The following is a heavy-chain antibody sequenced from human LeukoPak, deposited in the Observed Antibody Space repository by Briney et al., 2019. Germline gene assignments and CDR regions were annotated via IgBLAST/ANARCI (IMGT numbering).Heavy chain of an antibody. CDR3: ARLGIYPIQGYNYNYHYMDV. D-gene: IGHD1-1*01. V-gene: IGHV4-59*08. J-gene: IGHJ6*03. CDR2: IYYTGST. Sequence: SETLSLTCTVSGASISSSYWSWIRQPLRKGLEWIGYIYYTGSTNYNPSLKSRVTISVDMSKNQFSLQLSSVTAADTAAYYCARLGIYPIQGYNYNYHYMDVWAKGTTVTVSS. CDR1: GASISSSY.